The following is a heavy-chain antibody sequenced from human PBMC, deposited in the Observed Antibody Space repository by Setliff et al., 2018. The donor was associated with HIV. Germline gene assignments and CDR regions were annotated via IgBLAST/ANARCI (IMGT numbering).Heavy chain of an antibody. J-gene: IGHJ6*03. CDR2: ISAYNGNT. Sequence: ASVKVSCKASGYTFTSYGISWVRQAPGQGLEWMGWISAYNGNTNYAQKLQGRVTMTTDTSTCTAYMELRSLRSDDTAVYYCARDSLPYSSGPLHYYYYMDVWGKGTTVTVSS. CDR1: GYTFTSYG. CDR3: ARDSLPYSSGPLHYYYYMDV. D-gene: IGHD6-19*01. V-gene: IGHV1-18*01.